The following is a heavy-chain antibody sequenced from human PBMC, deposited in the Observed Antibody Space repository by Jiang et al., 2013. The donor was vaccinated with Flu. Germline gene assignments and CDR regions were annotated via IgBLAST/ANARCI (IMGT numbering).Heavy chain of an antibody. D-gene: IGHD2-21*02. Sequence: QTLSLTCAISGDSVSSNSVDWNWIRQSPSRGLEWLGRTYYRSKWYSYYAVSVKSRVSINPDTSRNQFSLQLNSVTPEDTAVYYCARGRCGGDCQLDYWGQGTLITVSS. CDR3: ARGRCGGDCQLDY. CDR1: GDSVSSNSVD. J-gene: IGHJ4*02. V-gene: IGHV6-1*01. CDR2: TYYRSKWYS.